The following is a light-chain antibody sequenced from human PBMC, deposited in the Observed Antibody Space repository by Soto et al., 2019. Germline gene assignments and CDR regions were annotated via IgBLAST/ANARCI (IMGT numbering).Light chain of an antibody. CDR1: QSVSNTY. CDR2: HAS. V-gene: IGKV3-20*01. Sequence: EIVLTQSPGTLSLSPGERATLSCRTSQSVSNTYLAWYQQKPGQATRLLIYHASSRATGIPDRFSGSGSGTDFPPTISRLEPEDCAVYYCQQCGTSPPVDACGQGTKLEI. J-gene: IGKJ2*01. CDR3: QQCGTSPPVDA.